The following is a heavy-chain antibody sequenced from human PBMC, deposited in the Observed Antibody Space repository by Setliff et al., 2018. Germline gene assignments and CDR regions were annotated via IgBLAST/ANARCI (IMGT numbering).Heavy chain of an antibody. D-gene: IGHD6-13*01. Sequence: GGSLRLSCLASGFTFDDYGMSWVRQAPGKGLEWVSGLSWRGDNIGYADSAKGRFTISRDNAKNSLYLQMTSLRAEDTALYYCARGRPLYSSPVDYWGQGTLVTVSS. CDR3: ARGRPLYSSPVDY. CDR1: GFTFDDYG. CDR2: LSWRGDNI. J-gene: IGHJ4*02. V-gene: IGHV3-20*04.